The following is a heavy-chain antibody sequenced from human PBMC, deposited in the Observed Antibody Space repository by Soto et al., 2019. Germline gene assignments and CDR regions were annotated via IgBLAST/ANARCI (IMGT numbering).Heavy chain of an antibody. V-gene: IGHV1-69*02. CDR3: ARFPSRGYSYLLGY. Sequence: QVQLVQSGAEVKKPGSSVKVSCKASGGTFSSYTISWARQAPGQGLEWMGRIIPILGIANYAQKFQGRVTXXAXKXXSTAYMELSRLRSEDTAVYYCARFPSRGYSYLLGYWGQGTLVTVSS. D-gene: IGHD5-18*01. J-gene: IGHJ4*02. CDR2: IIPILGIA. CDR1: GGTFSSYT.